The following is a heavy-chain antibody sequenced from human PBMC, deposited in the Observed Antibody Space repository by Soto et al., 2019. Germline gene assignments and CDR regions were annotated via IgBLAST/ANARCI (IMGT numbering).Heavy chain of an antibody. J-gene: IGHJ6*03. CDR1: GDSVSSNSAA. Sequence: SQTLSLTCAISGDSVSSNSAAWNWIRQSPSRGLEWLGRTYYRSKWYNDYAVSVKSRITINPETSKNQFSLQLNSVTPEDTALYYFARERITMVRGVIIPNYYYYYMDVWGKGTTVTVSS. CDR3: ARERITMVRGVIIPNYYYYYMDV. D-gene: IGHD3-10*01. CDR2: TYYRSKWYN. V-gene: IGHV6-1*01.